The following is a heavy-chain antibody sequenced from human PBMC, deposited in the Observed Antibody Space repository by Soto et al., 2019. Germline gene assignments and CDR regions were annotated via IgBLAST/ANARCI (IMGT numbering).Heavy chain of an antibody. Sequence: PSETLSLTCTVSGGYISSGGYYWSWIRQHPGKGLEWIGYIYYSGSTYYNPSLKSRVTISLDTSKNQFSLKLSSMTAADTAVYYCAGGSSKSWFDLWGQGTLVTVSS. CDR2: IYYSGST. CDR3: AGGSSKSWFDL. D-gene: IGHD6-6*01. CDR1: GGYISSGGYY. V-gene: IGHV4-31*03. J-gene: IGHJ5*02.